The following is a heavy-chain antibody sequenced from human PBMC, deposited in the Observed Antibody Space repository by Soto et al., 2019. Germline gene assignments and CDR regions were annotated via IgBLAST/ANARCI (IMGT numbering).Heavy chain of an antibody. CDR2: ISAYNGNT. CDR1: GYTYTSYG. V-gene: IGHV1-18*01. Sequence: ASVKVSCKASGYTYTSYGISWVRQAPEQGLEWMGWISAYNGNTNYAQKLQGRVTMTTDPSTSTAYMELRSLRSDDTAVYYCARYLWKQLEPDDAFDIWGKGTMVTVSS. CDR3: ARYLWKQLEPDDAFDI. J-gene: IGHJ3*02. D-gene: IGHD6-13*01.